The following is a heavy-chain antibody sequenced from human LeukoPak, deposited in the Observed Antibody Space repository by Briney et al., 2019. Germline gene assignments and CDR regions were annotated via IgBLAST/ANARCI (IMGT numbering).Heavy chain of an antibody. CDR2: IWNDGSRR. Sequence: PGGSLRLSCAASGFTFSSYAMSWVRQAPGKGLEWVALIWNDGSRRYYLDSVKGRFTISRDDSNSTLSLQMNSLRVEDTAVYYCARGRYSNYYGLDVWGQGTTVTVSS. J-gene: IGHJ6*02. CDR3: ARGRYSNYYGLDV. CDR1: GFTFSSYA. D-gene: IGHD4-11*01. V-gene: IGHV3-33*08.